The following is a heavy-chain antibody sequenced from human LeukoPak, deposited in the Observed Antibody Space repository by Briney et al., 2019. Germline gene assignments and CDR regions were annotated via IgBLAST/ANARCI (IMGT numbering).Heavy chain of an antibody. J-gene: IGHJ4*02. D-gene: IGHD3-22*01. CDR3: ARDLNDYYDSSDPDY. Sequence: PGGTLRLSCAASGFTFSSYNMNWIRQAPGKGLEWVSSISNSSSYIYYADSVKGRFTISRDNAKNSLYLQMNSLRAEDTAVYYCARDLNDYYDSSDPDYRGQGTLVTVSS. CDR2: ISNSSSYI. CDR1: GFTFSSYN. V-gene: IGHV3-21*01.